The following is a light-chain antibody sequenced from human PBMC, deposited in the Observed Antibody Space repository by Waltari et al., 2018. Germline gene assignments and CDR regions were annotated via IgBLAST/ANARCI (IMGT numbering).Light chain of an antibody. Sequence: QSALTQPASVSGSPGQSITISCTGTSSDVGGYNYVSWYQQHPGKAPKLMSYDVSNRPVGVCNRFSGSQAGNTASLTISGLQAEDEADYYCSSYTSSSTPYVFGTGTKVTVL. CDR3: SSYTSSSTPYV. CDR1: SSDVGGYNY. J-gene: IGLJ1*01. CDR2: DVS. V-gene: IGLV2-14*03.